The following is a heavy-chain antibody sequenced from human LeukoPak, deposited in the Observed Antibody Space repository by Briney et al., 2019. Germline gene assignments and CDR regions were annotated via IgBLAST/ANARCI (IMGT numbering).Heavy chain of an antibody. D-gene: IGHD5-18*01. CDR2: ISGSGGST. CDR1: GFTFSSYA. CDR3: PKWGEGYSYGYGDFDY. J-gene: IGHJ4*02. V-gene: IGHV3-23*01. Sequence: GGSLRLSCAASGFTFSSYAMSWVRQAPGKGLEWVSAISGSGGSTYYADSVKGRFTISRDNSKNPLYLQMNSLRAEDTAVYYCPKWGEGYSYGYGDFDYWGQGTLVTVSS.